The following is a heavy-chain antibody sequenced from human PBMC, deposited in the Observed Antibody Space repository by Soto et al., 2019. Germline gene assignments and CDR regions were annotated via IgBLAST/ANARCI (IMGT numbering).Heavy chain of an antibody. D-gene: IGHD2-2*01. J-gene: IGHJ4*03. CDR3: ARDRGYCSSNGCWNFDH. CDR2: INPGGGRT. V-gene: IGHV1-46*01. CDR1: GYVFSIHC. Sequence: ASVKVSGKASGYVFSIHCIYGVLQSPLQCLQWMGVINPGGGRTAYAQKFQGRVTLTRDMSTSTVYMELTSLTYDDTAVYYCARDRGYCSSNGCWNFDHWGHGTLVTVSS.